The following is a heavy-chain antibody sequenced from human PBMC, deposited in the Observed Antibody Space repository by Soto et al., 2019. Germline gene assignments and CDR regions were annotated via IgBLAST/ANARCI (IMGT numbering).Heavy chain of an antibody. CDR3: AREGSQLASSGAFDY. D-gene: IGHD6-6*01. CDR2: IYYSGST. J-gene: IGHJ4*02. CDR1: GGSISSYY. Sequence: SETLSLTCTVSGGSISSYYWSWIRQPPGKGLEWIGYIYYSGSTNYNPSLKSRVTISVDTSKNQFSLKLSSVTAADTAVYYCAREGSQLASSGAFDYWGQGTQVTVSS. V-gene: IGHV4-59*01.